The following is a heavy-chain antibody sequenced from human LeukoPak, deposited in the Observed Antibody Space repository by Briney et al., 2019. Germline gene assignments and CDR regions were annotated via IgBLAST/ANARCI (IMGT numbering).Heavy chain of an antibody. V-gene: IGHV3-53*01. CDR3: ARTNTVSGDFDY. D-gene: IGHD5/OR15-5a*01. CDR1: GLTVTDNY. J-gene: IGHJ4*02. CDR2: IFPDGRT. Sequence: GGSLRLSCAASGLTVTDNYFSWVRQAPGKGLEWVSVIFPDGRTYHADSVKGRFTISRDRPKNTLLLQMNSLRADDTALYHCARTNTVSGDFDYWGQGLLVTVSS.